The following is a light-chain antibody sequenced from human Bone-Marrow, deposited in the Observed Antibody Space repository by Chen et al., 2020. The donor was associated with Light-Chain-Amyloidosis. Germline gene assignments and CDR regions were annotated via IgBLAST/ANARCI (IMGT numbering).Light chain of an antibody. Sequence: SYELTQPPSESVSPGQTARITCSGEDLPTKYADWYKQKPGQATVLVIHRDTERPSGISERFSCASSGTTATLTISGVQAEDEDDYHCQSADSSGSYEVIFGGGTKLTVL. CDR3: QSADSSGSYEVI. V-gene: IGLV3-25*03. CDR1: DLPTKY. J-gene: IGLJ2*01. CDR2: RDT.